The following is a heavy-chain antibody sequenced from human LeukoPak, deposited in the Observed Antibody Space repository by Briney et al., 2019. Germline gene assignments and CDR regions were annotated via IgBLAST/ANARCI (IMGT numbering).Heavy chain of an antibody. CDR2: ISGSGGST. D-gene: IGHD3-3*01. CDR3: AKVGLRFLEWLPHYFDY. CDR1: GFTFSSYA. Sequence: GGSLRLTCAAPGFTFSSYAMSWVRQAPGKGLEWVSAISGSGGSTYYADSVKGRFTISRDNSKNTLYLQMNSLRAEDTAVYYCAKVGLRFLEWLPHYFDYWGQGTLVTVSS. J-gene: IGHJ4*02. V-gene: IGHV3-23*01.